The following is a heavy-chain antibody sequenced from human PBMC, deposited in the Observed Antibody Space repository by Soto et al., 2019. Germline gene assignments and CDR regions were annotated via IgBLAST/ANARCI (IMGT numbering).Heavy chain of an antibody. J-gene: IGHJ5*02. CDR3: SRDRENWHDLFDP. CDR2: ISAYNGNT. D-gene: IGHD1-1*01. Sequence: ASVKVSCKASGYTFTSYGISWVRQAPGQGLEWMGWISAYNGNTNYAQKLQGRVTMTTDTSTSTAYMELRSLRSDDTAVYYCSRDRENWHDLFDPCGKATLVIVSS. V-gene: IGHV1-18*04. CDR1: GYTFTSYG.